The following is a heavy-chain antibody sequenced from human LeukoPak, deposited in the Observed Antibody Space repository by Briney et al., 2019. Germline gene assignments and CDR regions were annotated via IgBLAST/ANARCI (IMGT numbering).Heavy chain of an antibody. D-gene: IGHD3-22*01. CDR3: TSADSSGYYPMSLFDY. V-gene: IGHV3-49*04. CDR2: IRSKAYGGTT. J-gene: IGHJ4*02. Sequence: SLRLSCTASGFTFGDYAMSWVRQAPGKVLEWVGFIRSKAYGGTTEYAASVNARFTISRDDSKSIAYLQMNSLKIEDTAVYYCTSADSSGYYPMSLFDYWGQGTLVTVSS. CDR1: GFTFGDYA.